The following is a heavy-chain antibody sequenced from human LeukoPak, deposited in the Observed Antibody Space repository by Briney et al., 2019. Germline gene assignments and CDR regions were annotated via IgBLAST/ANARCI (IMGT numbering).Heavy chain of an antibody. V-gene: IGHV4-39*07. D-gene: IGHD1-20*01. Sequence: SETLSLTCTVSGGSIGSSSFYWGWIRQPPGQGLEWIETTNYSGDTYYNPSLKSRVTISVDSSRNQFSLKLSSVTAADTAVYYCVRLQAVTGNFDYWGQGALVTLSS. CDR1: GGSIGSSSFY. CDR2: TNYSGDT. J-gene: IGHJ4*02. CDR3: VRLQAVTGNFDY.